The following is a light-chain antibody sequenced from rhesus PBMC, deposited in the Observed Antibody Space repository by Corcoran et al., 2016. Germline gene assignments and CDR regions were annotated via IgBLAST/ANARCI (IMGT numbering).Light chain of an antibody. CDR2: GAS. CDR3: LQSSNWPQT. J-gene: IGKJ1*01. V-gene: IGKV3-24*04. CDR1: QSVSSY. Sequence: EIVMTQSPATLALSPGERATLSCRASQSVSSYLAWYQQKPGQAPRLLIYGASSRATGIPDRFSGSGSGTECTLTISSLEPEDVGVYFWLQSSNWPQTFGQGTKVEIK.